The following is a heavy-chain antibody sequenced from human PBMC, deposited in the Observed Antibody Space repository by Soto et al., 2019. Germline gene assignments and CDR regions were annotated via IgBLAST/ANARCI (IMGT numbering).Heavy chain of an antibody. CDR3: VAVLPDWGAYAFDY. V-gene: IGHV3-15*07. Sequence: EVQLVESGGALIKPGGSLRLSCAASGFTFSYAWLNWVRQAPGKGLEWVGRVKSNINGGTVDYTAPVRGRFAISRDDSQNTVYLQMNRLNSLDTAVYYCVAVLPDWGAYAFDYWGQGTLVTVSS. J-gene: IGHJ4*02. D-gene: IGHD3-16*01. CDR2: VKSNINGGTV. CDR1: GFTFSYAW.